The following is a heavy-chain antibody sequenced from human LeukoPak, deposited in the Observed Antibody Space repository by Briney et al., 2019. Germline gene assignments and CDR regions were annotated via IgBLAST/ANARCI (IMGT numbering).Heavy chain of an antibody. D-gene: IGHD3-22*01. CDR1: GFTFSDYY. J-gene: IGHJ4*02. CDR2: ISSSGSTI. Sequence: GGSLRLSCAASGFTFSDYYMSWIRQAPGKGLEWVSYISSSGSTIYYADSVKGRFTISRDNAKNSLYLQMNSLRAEDTAVYYCARSEGTMIVVVTPFDYWGQGTLVTVSS. CDR3: ARSEGTMIVVVTPFDY. V-gene: IGHV3-11*01.